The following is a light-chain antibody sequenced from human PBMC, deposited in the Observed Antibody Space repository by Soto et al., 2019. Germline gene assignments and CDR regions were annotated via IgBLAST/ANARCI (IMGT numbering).Light chain of an antibody. CDR1: QSISTW. J-gene: IGKJ1*01. Sequence: DIQMTQSPSTLSASVGDRVTITCRASQSISTWLAWYQQKPGKAPKLLIYDASGLESGVPSRFSGSGSGTEFSLTIRTLQPDDVPTYYCQQYNLNSVTLTFGQVTKVEIK. V-gene: IGKV1-5*01. CDR3: QQYNLNSVTLT. CDR2: DAS.